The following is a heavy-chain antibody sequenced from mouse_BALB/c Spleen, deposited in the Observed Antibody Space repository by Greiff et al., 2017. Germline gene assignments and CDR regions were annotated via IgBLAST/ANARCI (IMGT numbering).Heavy chain of an antibody. CDR3: AREGLLRRSGFAY. CDR1: GFTFSDYY. V-gene: IGHV5-4*02. D-gene: IGHD2-3*01. CDR2: ISDGGSYT. Sequence: EVQGVESGGGLVKPGGSLKLSCAASGFTFSDYYMYWVRQTPEKRLEWVATISDGGSYTYYPDSVKGRFTISRDNAKNNLYLQMSSLKSEDTAMYYCAREGLLRRSGFAYWGQGTLVTVSA. J-gene: IGHJ3*01.